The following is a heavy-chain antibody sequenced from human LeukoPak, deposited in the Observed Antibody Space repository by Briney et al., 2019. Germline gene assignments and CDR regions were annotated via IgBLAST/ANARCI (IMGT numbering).Heavy chain of an antibody. CDR2: IYHSGNT. V-gene: IGHV4-38-2*01. CDR3: ARVLYYGSGSGTFDV. J-gene: IGHJ3*01. CDR1: GYSISSGYY. Sequence: KPSETLSLTCAVSGYSISSGYYWGWIRQPPGKGLEWIGSIYHSGNTYYNPSLKSRVTISADTSKNQFSLKLNSVTAADTAVYYCARVLYYGSGSGTFDVWGQGTMVTVSS. D-gene: IGHD3-10*01.